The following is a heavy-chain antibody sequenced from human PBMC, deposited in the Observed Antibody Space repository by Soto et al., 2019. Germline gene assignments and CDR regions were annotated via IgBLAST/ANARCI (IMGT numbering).Heavy chain of an antibody. J-gene: IGHJ3*02. D-gene: IGHD5-18*01. CDR3: AREALVDTAMDTTGVDAFDI. V-gene: IGHV3-33*01. CDR2: IWYDGSNK. Sequence: QVPLVESGGGVVQPGRSLRLSCAASGFTFSSYGMHWVRQAPGKGLEWVAVIWYDGSNKYYADSVKGRFTISRDNSKNTLYLQMNSLRAEDTAVYYCAREALVDTAMDTTGVDAFDIWGQGTMVTVSS. CDR1: GFTFSSYG.